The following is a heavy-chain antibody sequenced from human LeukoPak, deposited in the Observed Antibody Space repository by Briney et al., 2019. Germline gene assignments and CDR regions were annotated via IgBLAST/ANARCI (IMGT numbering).Heavy chain of an antibody. Sequence: SQTLSLTCAVSGGSISGGGYSWSWIRQPPGKGLEWIGYIYHSGSTYYNPSLKSRVTISVDRSKNQFSLKLSSVTAADTAVYYCAGGELIPNYSSGSCFDYWGQGTLVTVSS. D-gene: IGHD3-10*01. CDR2: IYHSGST. V-gene: IGHV4-30-2*01. CDR1: GGSISGGGYS. J-gene: IGHJ4*02. CDR3: AGGELIPNYSSGSCFDY.